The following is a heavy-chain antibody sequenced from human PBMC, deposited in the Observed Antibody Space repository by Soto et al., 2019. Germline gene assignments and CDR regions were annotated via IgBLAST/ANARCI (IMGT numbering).Heavy chain of an antibody. D-gene: IGHD2-21*02. CDR2: VTANGGST. J-gene: IGHJ6*02. CDR3: ASMGVGDWANYYYYYGMDV. Sequence: EVQLLESGGGFVQPGGSLRLSCAATGFTFSVYAMTWVRQAPGKGLEWVSAVTANGGSTYSADSVKGRFTLSRDNSKNTLFLKMNSLRAEDTAVYYCASMGVGDWANYYYYYGMDVWGQGTTVTVSS. V-gene: IGHV3-23*01. CDR1: GFTFSVYA.